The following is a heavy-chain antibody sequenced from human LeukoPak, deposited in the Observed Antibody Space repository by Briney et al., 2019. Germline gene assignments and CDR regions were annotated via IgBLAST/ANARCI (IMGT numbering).Heavy chain of an antibody. CDR1: GYIFTSYW. J-gene: IGHJ4*02. CDR2: IYPGDSDT. V-gene: IGHV5-51*01. D-gene: IGHD1-26*01. Sequence: GAPLQISCQGSGYIFTSYWIGWVRPLPGKGLEWMGIIYPGDSDTRYSPSFQGQVTISADKSISTAYLQWSSLKASDTAMYYCARRSWEPPDYWGQGTLVTVSS. CDR3: ARRSWEPPDY.